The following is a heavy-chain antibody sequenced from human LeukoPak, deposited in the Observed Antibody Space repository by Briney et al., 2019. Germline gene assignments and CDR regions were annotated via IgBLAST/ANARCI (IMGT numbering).Heavy chain of an antibody. CDR2: VSGSGDGT. CDR3: AKSPYCGGDCYSASDY. D-gene: IGHD2-21*02. Sequence: SGGSLRLSCAASGFTFRNYAMMWVRLAPGKGPEWVSTVSGSGDGTYYADSVKGRFTISRDNSKNTLYLQMNSLRAEDTAVYYCAKSPYCGGDCYSASDYWGQGTLVTVSS. V-gene: IGHV3-23*01. CDR1: GFTFRNYA. J-gene: IGHJ4*02.